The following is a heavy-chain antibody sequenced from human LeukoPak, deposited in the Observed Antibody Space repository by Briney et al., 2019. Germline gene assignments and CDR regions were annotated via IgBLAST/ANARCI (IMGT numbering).Heavy chain of an antibody. CDR2: ISWNSGSI. V-gene: IGHV3-9*01. Sequence: PGGSLRLSCAASGFTFDDYAMHWVRQAPGRGLEGVAGISWNSGSIDYADSVKGRFTISRDNAKNSLYLQMNSLRAEDTALYYCAKAPPRGSSWYWYFDLWGRGTLVTVSS. CDR3: AKAPPRGSSWYWYFDL. CDR1: GFTFDDYA. J-gene: IGHJ2*01. D-gene: IGHD6-13*01.